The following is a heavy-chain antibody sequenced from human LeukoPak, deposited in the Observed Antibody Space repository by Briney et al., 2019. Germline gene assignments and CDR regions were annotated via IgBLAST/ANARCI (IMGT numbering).Heavy chain of an antibody. CDR3: ARSSSTSQKLKY. Sequence: SETLSLTCAVYGGSFSGYNWSWIRHPPGKGLEWIGEINHSGSTNYNPSLKSRVTISVDTSKNQFSLKLSSVTAADTAVYYCARSSSTSQKLKYWGQGTLVTVSS. CDR1: GGSFSGYN. V-gene: IGHV4-34*01. J-gene: IGHJ4*02. D-gene: IGHD2-2*01. CDR2: INHSGST.